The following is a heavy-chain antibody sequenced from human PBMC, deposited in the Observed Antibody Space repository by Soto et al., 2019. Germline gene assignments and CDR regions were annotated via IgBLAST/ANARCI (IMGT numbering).Heavy chain of an antibody. J-gene: IGHJ3*02. D-gene: IGHD3-10*01. Sequence: SETLSLTCAVYGGSFSGYYWSWIRQPPGKGLEWIGEINHSGSTNYNPSLKSRVTISVDTSKNQFPLKLSSVTAADTAVYYCARRYGGAFDIWGQGTMVTVSS. CDR1: GGSFSGYY. CDR2: INHSGST. CDR3: ARRYGGAFDI. V-gene: IGHV4-34*01.